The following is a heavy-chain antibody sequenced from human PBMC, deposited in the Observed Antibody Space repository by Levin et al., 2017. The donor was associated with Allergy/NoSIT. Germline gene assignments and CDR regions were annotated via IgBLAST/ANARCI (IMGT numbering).Heavy chain of an antibody. J-gene: IGHJ4*02. CDR3: AKDVVFGTSSWSLDF. CDR2: ISYDGSDT. CDR1: GFLFRSFG. Sequence: GGSLRLSCAASGFLFRSFGMHWVRQAPGKGLEWLAVISYDGSDTYYADSVKGRFTISRDNSKNTLYLQMNSLRGEDAAVYYCAKDVVFGTSSWSLDFWGQGTLVTVSS. D-gene: IGHD6-13*01. V-gene: IGHV3-30*18.